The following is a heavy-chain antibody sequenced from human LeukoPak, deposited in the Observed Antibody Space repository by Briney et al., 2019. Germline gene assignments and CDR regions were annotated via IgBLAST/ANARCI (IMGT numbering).Heavy chain of an antibody. CDR1: GGSISSSSYY. D-gene: IGHD6-19*01. Sequence: SETLSLTCTVSGGSISSSSYYWGWIRQPPGKGLEWIGSIYHSGSTYYNPSLKSRVTISVDTSKNQFSLKLSSVTAADTAVYYCARLGSSGWYWNDYWGQGTLVTVSS. J-gene: IGHJ4*02. CDR2: IYHSGST. CDR3: ARLGSSGWYWNDY. V-gene: IGHV4-39*01.